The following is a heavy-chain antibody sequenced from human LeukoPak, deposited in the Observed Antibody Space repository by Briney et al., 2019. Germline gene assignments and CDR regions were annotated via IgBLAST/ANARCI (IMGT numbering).Heavy chain of an antibody. CDR3: ARAPYYDFWSGYYTLDY. CDR2: IYTSGST. J-gene: IGHJ4*02. Sequence: PSETLSLTCTVSGGSISSYYWSWIRQPAGKGLEWIGRIYTSGSTNYNPSLKSRVTMSVDTSKNQFSLKLSSVPAADTAVYYCARAPYYDFWSGYYTLDYWGQGTLVTVSS. V-gene: IGHV4-4*07. CDR1: GGSISSYY. D-gene: IGHD3-3*01.